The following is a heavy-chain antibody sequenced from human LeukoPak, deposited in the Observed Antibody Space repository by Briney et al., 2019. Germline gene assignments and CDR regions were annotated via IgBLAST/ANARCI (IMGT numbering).Heavy chain of an antibody. Sequence: PGGTLRLSCTASGFTFGTYGMTWVRQAPGKGLEWVSSISGSGDTTYYADSVKGRFTISRDNSKKTVYLQMHSLRAEDTAVYYCAKDRGGSSGYYFYLFAFDYWGQGTLVTVSS. J-gene: IGHJ4*02. CDR3: AKDRGGSSGYYFYLFAFDY. CDR1: GFTFGTYG. V-gene: IGHV3-23*01. D-gene: IGHD3-22*01. CDR2: ISGSGDTT.